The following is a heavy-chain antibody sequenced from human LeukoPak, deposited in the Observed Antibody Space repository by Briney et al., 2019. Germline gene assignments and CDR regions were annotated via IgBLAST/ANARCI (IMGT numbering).Heavy chain of an antibody. Sequence: KASETLSLTCSVSGGSISGSYWNWIRQPPGKGLEWIGYIYYSGSTNYNPSLKSRVTISVDTSKNQFSLKLSSVTAADTAVYYCARFSPPDYYYYYYMDVWGKGTTVTVSS. V-gene: IGHV4-59*01. CDR1: GGSISGSY. CDR3: ARFSPPDYYYYYYMDV. CDR2: IYYSGST. J-gene: IGHJ6*03.